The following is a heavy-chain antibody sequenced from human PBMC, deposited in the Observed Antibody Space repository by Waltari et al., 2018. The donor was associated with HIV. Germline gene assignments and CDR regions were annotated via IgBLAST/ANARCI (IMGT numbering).Heavy chain of an antibody. V-gene: IGHV4-61*02. CDR2: VYTSGST. D-gene: IGHD3-10*01. CDR3: ARALDYYESGSFPLWFFDV. Sequence: QVQLQESGPGLVKPSQTLSLPCTVSSGSITSGNYHWSRIRQPARKGLEWIGRVYTSGSTNYNPSLKNRVTISIDTSRNQFSLRLSSVAAADTAVYYCARALDYYESGSFPLWFFDVWGRGTLVTVSS. J-gene: IGHJ2*01. CDR1: SGSITSGNYH.